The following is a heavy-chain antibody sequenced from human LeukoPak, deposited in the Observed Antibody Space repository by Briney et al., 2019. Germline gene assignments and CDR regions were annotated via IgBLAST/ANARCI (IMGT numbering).Heavy chain of an antibody. Sequence: SETLSLTCTVSGGSISSYYWSWIRQPPGKGLEWIGYIYYSGSTNYNPSLKSRVTISVDTSKNQFFLKLSSVTAADTAVYYCARGYCSGGSCYMEEHWGQGTLVTVSS. CDR3: ARGYCSGGSCYMEEH. D-gene: IGHD2-15*01. CDR2: IYYSGST. CDR1: GGSISSYY. J-gene: IGHJ4*02. V-gene: IGHV4-59*01.